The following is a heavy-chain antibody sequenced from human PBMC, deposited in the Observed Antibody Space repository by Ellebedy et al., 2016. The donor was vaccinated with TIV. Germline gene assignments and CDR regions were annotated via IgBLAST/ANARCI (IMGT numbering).Heavy chain of an antibody. V-gene: IGHV3-66*01. J-gene: IGHJ3*02. CDR1: ELTVSSEY. D-gene: IGHD3-10*01. CDR3: AKETFNDVDLKLWGIFDM. Sequence: GGSLRLSRAASELTVSSEYMSWVRQAPGKGLEWVSVIFINGTTYYADSVKGRFTISRDSSKNTLYIQMNSLRAEDTALYYCAKETFNDVDLKLWGIFDMWGQGTMVTVSS. CDR2: IFINGTT.